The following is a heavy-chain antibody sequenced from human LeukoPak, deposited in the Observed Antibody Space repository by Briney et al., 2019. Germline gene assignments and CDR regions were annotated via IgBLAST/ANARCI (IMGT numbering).Heavy chain of an antibody. V-gene: IGHV3-7*01. J-gene: IGHJ4*02. CDR3: ARDRGSSGWYEFDY. CDR2: IKQDGSEK. D-gene: IGHD6-19*01. Sequence: GGSLRISCAASAFTSSNYWMSWVSQAPGKGLERVANIKQDGSEKYYVDSVKGRFTISRDNAKNSLYLQMNSLRAEDTAVYYCARDRGSSGWYEFDYWGQGTLVTVSS. CDR1: AFTSSNYW.